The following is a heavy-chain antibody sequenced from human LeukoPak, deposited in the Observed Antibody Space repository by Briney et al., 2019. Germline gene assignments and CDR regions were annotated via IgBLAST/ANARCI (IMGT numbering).Heavy chain of an antibody. D-gene: IGHD4-17*01. V-gene: IGHV4-34*01. J-gene: IGHJ6*03. CDR2: LNHSGST. Sequence: SETLSLTCAVYGGSFSGYYWSWIRQPPGKGLEWIGELNHSGSTNYNPSLKSRVTISVDTSKNQFSLKLSSVTAADTAVYYCAEGGWGDYVSNDYYYYMDVWGKGTTVTVSS. CDR1: GGSFSGYY. CDR3: AEGGWGDYVSNDYYYYMDV.